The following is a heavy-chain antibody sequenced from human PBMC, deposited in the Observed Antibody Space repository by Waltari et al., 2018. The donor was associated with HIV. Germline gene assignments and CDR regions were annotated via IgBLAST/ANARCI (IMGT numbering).Heavy chain of an antibody. CDR2: IFHSGSA. J-gene: IGHJ4*02. CDR1: GGSLSSGDYS. D-gene: IGHD3-16*01. Sequence: LHLQESGSGLVKPSQTLSLTCAVSGGSLSSGDYSWNWNWVRQPPGKGPEWIGHIFHSGSASYNPSLKSRVAISSDMSKNQISLELSSVTAADTAMYYCARGEGEWGQGTMVTVSS. CDR3: ARGEGE. V-gene: IGHV4-30-2*01.